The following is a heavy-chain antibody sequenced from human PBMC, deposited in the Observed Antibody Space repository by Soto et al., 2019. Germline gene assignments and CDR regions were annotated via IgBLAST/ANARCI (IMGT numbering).Heavy chain of an antibody. CDR3: VRPRRKSSSGFDL. Sequence: EQLVESGGGLVQPGGSLRLSCTTSGFTFRNHWMHWVRQAPGQGLEGVSRISTDGSFTTYADSVKGRFTISRDNAKNTVYLQMNSLRVEDTALYYCVRPRRKSSSGFDLWGQGTMVTVSS. D-gene: IGHD6-19*01. CDR2: ISTDGSFT. J-gene: IGHJ3*01. CDR1: GFTFRNHW. V-gene: IGHV3-74*03.